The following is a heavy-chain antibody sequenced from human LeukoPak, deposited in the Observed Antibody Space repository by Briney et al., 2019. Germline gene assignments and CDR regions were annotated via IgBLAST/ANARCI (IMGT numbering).Heavy chain of an antibody. V-gene: IGHV4-31*03. D-gene: IGHD4-17*01. Sequence: SETLSLTCTVSGGSISSGGYCWSWLRQHPGKGLEWIGYIYYSGSTYYNPSLKSRVTIAVDTSKNQFSLKLSSVTAAATAVYYCARLTVTEYNWFDPWGQGTLVTVSS. J-gene: IGHJ5*02. CDR3: ARLTVTEYNWFDP. CDR1: GGSISSGGYC. CDR2: IYYSGST.